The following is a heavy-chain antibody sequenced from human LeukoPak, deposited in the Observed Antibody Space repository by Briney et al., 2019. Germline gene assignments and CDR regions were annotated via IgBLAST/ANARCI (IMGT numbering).Heavy chain of an antibody. CDR3: AREPESSGYHFDI. V-gene: IGHV6-1*01. J-gene: IGHJ3*02. CDR2: TYYRSKWYN. CDR1: GDSVSSNRAA. Sequence: SQTLSLTCAISGDSVSSNRAAWNWIRQSPSRGLEWLGRTYYRSKWYNDYAVSVRSRITINPDTAKNQFSLQLNSVTPEDTAVFYCAREPESSGYHFDIWGQGTMVTVSS. D-gene: IGHD3-22*01.